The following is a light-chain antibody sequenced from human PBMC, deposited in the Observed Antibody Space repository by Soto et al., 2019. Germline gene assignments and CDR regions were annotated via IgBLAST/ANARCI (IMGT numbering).Light chain of an antibody. V-gene: IGLV2-11*01. Sequence: HSALTQPRSVSGSPGQSITISCTGTSSDVGGYNYVSWYQQHPGKAPKLLIYAVTRRPSGVPDRFSGSKSGNTASLTISGLQADDEAEYYCCPYAGRYTPYVFATGTKVTVL. J-gene: IGLJ1*01. CDR1: SSDVGGYNY. CDR2: AVT. CDR3: CPYAGRYTPYV.